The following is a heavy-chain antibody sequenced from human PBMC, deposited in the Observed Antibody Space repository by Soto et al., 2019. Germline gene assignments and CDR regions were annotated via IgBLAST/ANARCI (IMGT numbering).Heavy chain of an antibody. D-gene: IGHD3-9*01. CDR3: AHMGTDRYFDWSIGYFDY. CDR1: GFSLITSGVG. Sequence: SGPTLVNPTHTLTLTCTFSGFSLITSGVGVGWIRQPPGNSLEWLALIYWNDDKRYSPSLKSRLTITKDTSKNQVVLTMTNMDPVDTATYYCAHMGTDRYFDWSIGYFDYWGQGTLVTVSS. V-gene: IGHV2-5*01. CDR2: IYWNDDK. J-gene: IGHJ4*02.